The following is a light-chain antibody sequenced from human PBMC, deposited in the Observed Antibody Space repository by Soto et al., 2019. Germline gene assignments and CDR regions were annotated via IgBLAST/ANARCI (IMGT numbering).Light chain of an antibody. CDR2: TAS. CDR1: QSIGSW. V-gene: IGKV1-5*03. J-gene: IGKJ2*01. CDR3: QQYNSYAT. Sequence: DVQMTQSPSTLSVVVGDRVTITCRASQSIGSWLAWYQQKPGKAPKLLIYTASSLESGVPSRFSGSGSGTEFTLTISSLQPDDFATYYCQQYNSYATFGQGTKLEIK.